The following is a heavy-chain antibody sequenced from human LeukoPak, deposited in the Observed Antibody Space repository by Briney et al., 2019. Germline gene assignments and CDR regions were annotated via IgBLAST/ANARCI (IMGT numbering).Heavy chain of an antibody. CDR2: ISGSGGST. CDR3: AKDLMVRPKASSGYADFDY. D-gene: IGHD3-22*01. Sequence: GGSLRLSCAASGFTFSSYAMSWVRQAPGEGGEGVSAISGSGGSTYYADCVKGRFTISRDNAKNTVYLQMNRQRGEDTAVYYCAKDLMVRPKASSGYADFDYWGQGTLVTVSS. J-gene: IGHJ4*02. CDR1: GFTFSSYA. V-gene: IGHV3-23*01.